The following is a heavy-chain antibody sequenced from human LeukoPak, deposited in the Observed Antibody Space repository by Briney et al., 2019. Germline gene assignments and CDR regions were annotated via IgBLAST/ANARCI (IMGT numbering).Heavy chain of an antibody. D-gene: IGHD2-21*02. J-gene: IGHJ4*02. Sequence: SVKVSCKASGGTFSSYAISWVRQAPGQGLEWMGRIIPIFGTANYAQKFQSRVTITTDESTSTAYMELSSLRSEDTAVYYCTRDLTYCGGDCYSDYWGQGTLVTVSS. CDR2: IIPIFGTA. V-gene: IGHV1-69*05. CDR1: GGTFSSYA. CDR3: TRDLTYCGGDCYSDY.